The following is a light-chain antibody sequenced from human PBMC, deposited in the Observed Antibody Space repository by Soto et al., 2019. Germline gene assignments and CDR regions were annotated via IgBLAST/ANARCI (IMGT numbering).Light chain of an antibody. CDR2: EAS. CDR3: QQRSDWPLT. Sequence: EIVLTQSPGTLSLSPGERATLSCRASQSVGSQLAWYQQKPGQAPRLLIYEASNRATGIPARFSGSGSGTDFTLTICSLEPEDFALYYCQQRSDWPLTFGGGPQVEIK. J-gene: IGKJ4*01. V-gene: IGKV3-11*01. CDR1: QSVGSQ.